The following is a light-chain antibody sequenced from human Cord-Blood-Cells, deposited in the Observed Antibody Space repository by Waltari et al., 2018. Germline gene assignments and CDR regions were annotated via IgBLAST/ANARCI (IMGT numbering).Light chain of an antibody. V-gene: IGKV3-20*01. J-gene: IGKJ1*01. Sequence: EIVLTQSPGTLSLSPGERATLSCRASQSVSSSYLAWYQQKPGQAPRLLIYGGSSRATGIPDRFSGSGSGTDFTLTISRLEPEDFAVYYCQQYGSSPTFGQGTKVEIK. CDR3: QQYGSSPT. CDR2: GGS. CDR1: QSVSSSY.